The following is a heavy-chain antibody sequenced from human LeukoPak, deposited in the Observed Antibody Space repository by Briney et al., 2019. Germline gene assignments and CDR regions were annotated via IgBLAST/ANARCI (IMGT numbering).Heavy chain of an antibody. CDR2: INSEGSST. D-gene: IGHD2-21*02. J-gene: IGHJ4*02. CDR3: ARAYCGGDCYSRAMDY. Sequence: GGSLRLSCAASGFTFTSHWMHWVRQAPGKGLAWVARINSEGSSTSYADSVKGRFTTSRDNAKNTLYLQMSSLRAEDTAVYYCARAYCGGDCYSRAMDYWGQGTLVTVSS. CDR1: GFTFTSHW. V-gene: IGHV3-74*01.